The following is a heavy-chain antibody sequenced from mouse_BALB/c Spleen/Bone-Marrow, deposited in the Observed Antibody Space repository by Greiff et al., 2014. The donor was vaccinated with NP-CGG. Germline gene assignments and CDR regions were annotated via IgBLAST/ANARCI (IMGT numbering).Heavy chain of an antibody. J-gene: IGHJ3*01. Sequence: QVQLQQPGPELVKPGASVKISCKASGYAFSSSWMNWVKQRPGQGLEWIGRIYPGDGNTNYNGKFKGKATLTADESSTTAYMQLSSLTSVDSAVYFCALYDYDGLSWFAYWGQGTLVTVSA. D-gene: IGHD2-4*01. CDR1: GYAFSSSW. V-gene: IGHV1-82*01. CDR3: ALYDYDGLSWFAY. CDR2: IYPGDGNT.